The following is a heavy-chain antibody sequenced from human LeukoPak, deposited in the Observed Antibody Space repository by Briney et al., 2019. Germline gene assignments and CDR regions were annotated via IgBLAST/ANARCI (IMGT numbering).Heavy chain of an antibody. CDR3: ANQPPRGPVARSFDY. D-gene: IGHD3-10*01. V-gene: IGHV3-7*01. CDR2: IKQDGSEK. CDR1: GFTFSSYW. J-gene: IGHJ4*02. Sequence: GGSLRLSCAASGFTFSSYWMSWVRQAPGKGLEWVANIKQDGSEKYYVDSVRGRFTISRDNSRNTLYLQMNSLRADDTAVYYCANQPPRGPVARSFDYWGQGTLVTVSS.